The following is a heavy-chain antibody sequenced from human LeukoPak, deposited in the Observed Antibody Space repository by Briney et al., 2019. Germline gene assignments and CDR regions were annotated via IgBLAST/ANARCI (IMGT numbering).Heavy chain of an antibody. V-gene: IGHV4-31*03. CDR3: AGDDKDAFDI. Sequence: SQTLSLTCSVSGGSISSVGYYWSWIRQLPGKGLEWIGYIFYSGSTHYNPSLRSRVTISIDTSKNQFSLNLSSVTAADTAVYYCAGDDKDAFDIWGQGTMVTVSS. D-gene: IGHD3-22*01. CDR2: IFYSGST. CDR1: GGSISSVGYY. J-gene: IGHJ3*02.